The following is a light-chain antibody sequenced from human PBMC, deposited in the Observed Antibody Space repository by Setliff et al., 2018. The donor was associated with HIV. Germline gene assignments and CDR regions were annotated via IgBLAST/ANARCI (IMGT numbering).Light chain of an antibody. J-gene: IGLJ1*01. V-gene: IGLV2-14*01. CDR2: EVT. CDR1: SGDIGAFTF. CDR3: SSYTSDSSLV. Sequence: QSALTQPASVSGSPGQSITISCTGTSGDIGAFTFVSWYQQYPGKAPKLLIYEVTERPSGVSARFSGFKSGNTASLTISGLQAEDEGDYYCSSYTSDSSLVFGTGTKGTV.